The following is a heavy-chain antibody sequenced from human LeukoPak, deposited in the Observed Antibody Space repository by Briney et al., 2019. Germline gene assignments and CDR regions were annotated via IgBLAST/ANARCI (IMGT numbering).Heavy chain of an antibody. CDR1: GGTFSSYA. CDR3: ARDLKRGYSSGRYSWGTGSSNDY. D-gene: IGHD6-19*01. CDR2: ISGYNGNT. Sequence: GSSVKVSCKASGGTFSSYAISWVRQAPGQGLEWMGWISGYNGNTNYAQQKLQGRVTMTTDTSTSTAYMELRSLRSADTAVYYCARDLKRGYSSGRYSWGTGSSNDYWGQGTLVTVSS. V-gene: IGHV1-18*01. J-gene: IGHJ4*02.